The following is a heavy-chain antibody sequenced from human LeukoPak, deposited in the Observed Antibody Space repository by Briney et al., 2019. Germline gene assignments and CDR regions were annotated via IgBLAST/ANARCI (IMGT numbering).Heavy chain of an antibody. V-gene: IGHV3-21*01. D-gene: IGHD2-15*01. CDR2: ISSSISYI. J-gene: IGHJ4*02. CDR1: GFTFSSYS. Sequence: PGGSLRLSCAASGFTFSSYSMNWVRQAPGKGREGVSSISSSISYISYPDAVKDRSPIRRDAAKPSLYLQIKSLRAEETAVYYPARRLIRGDCSGGSGEPWATFLYWGQGALATVSS. CDR3: ARRLIRGDCSGGSGEPWATFLY.